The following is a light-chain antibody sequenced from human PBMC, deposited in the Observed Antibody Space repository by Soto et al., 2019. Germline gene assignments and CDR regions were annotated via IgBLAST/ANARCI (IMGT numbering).Light chain of an antibody. CDR3: TSYTANRTYV. Sequence: QSVLTQPASVSGSPGQSVTISCTGTSSDVGGYNYVSWYQQLPGEAPKLIIYGVTDRPSGVSNRFSGSKSGNTASLTVSGLQAEQEGDHYSTSYTANRTYVFGTGSK. J-gene: IGLJ1*01. V-gene: IGLV2-14*01. CDR1: SSDVGGYNY. CDR2: GVT.